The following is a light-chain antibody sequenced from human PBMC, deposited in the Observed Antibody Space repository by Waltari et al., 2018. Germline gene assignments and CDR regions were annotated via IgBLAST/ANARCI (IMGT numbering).Light chain of an antibody. CDR2: KAS. V-gene: IGKV1-5*03. CDR3: QQYDIYSYT. CDR1: QSISIW. Sequence: DIQMTQSPSTLSAPVGDKVTITCRASQSISIWLAWYQQKPGKAPKLLIYKASTLESGVPSRFSGGGSGTEFTLTISSLQADDFATYYCQQYDIYSYTFGQGTKLEIK. J-gene: IGKJ2*01.